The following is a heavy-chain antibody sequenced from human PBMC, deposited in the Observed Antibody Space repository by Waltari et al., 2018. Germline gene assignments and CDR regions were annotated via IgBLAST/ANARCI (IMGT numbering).Heavy chain of an antibody. Sequence: QLQLQESGPGLVKPSETLSLTCTVSGGSISSSSYYWGWIRQPPGKGLEWIGSIYYSGSTYYNPSLKSRVTISVDTSKNQFSLNLSSVTAADTAVYYCARVQVVAATYFDYWGQGTLVTVSS. CDR3: ARVQVVAATYFDY. D-gene: IGHD2-15*01. V-gene: IGHV4-39*07. J-gene: IGHJ4*02. CDR1: GGSISSSSYY. CDR2: IYYSGST.